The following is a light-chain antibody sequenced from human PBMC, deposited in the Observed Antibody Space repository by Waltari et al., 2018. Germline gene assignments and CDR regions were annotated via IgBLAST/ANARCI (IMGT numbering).Light chain of an antibody. Sequence: QSALTQPRSVSGSPGQSVTISCTGTSNDIGFYNYVSWYQQHPGNAPIGLIYDVTKRPSGVPDRFSGSKSGNTASLTISGLQAEDEADYYCCSYGGSYTWVFGGGTWLTVL. CDR3: CSYGGSYTWV. CDR2: DVT. V-gene: IGLV2-11*01. J-gene: IGLJ3*02. CDR1: SNDIGFYNY.